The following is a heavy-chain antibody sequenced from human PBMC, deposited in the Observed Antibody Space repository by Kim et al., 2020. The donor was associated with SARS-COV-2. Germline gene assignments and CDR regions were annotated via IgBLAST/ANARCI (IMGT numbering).Heavy chain of an antibody. CDR3: ATDIRDLDALDF. Sequence: RGSLRLSCAASGFTFINYAMTWVRQAPGKGLERVSTIRGSGGRTYYADSVKGRLIISRDNSKNTQYVQMNTLRAADTAVYYCATDIRDLDALDFWGQRT. CDR2: IRGSGGRT. J-gene: IGHJ3*01. V-gene: IGHV3-23*01. CDR1: GFTFINYA. D-gene: IGHD2-21*01.